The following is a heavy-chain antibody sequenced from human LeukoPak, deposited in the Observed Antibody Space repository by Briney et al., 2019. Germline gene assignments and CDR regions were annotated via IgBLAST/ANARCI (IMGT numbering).Heavy chain of an antibody. J-gene: IGHJ4*02. Sequence: ASVKVSCKASGYTFTSYGISWVRQAPGQGLEWMGWISAYNGNTNYAQKLQGRATMTTDTSTSTAYMELRSLRSDDTAVYYCARGKGGKGSSSLFDYWGQGTLVTVSS. V-gene: IGHV1-18*01. CDR3: ARGKGGKGSSSLFDY. CDR2: ISAYNGNT. D-gene: IGHD6-6*01. CDR1: GYTFTSYG.